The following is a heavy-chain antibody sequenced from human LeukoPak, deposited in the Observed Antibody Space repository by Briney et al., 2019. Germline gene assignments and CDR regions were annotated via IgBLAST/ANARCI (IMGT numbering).Heavy chain of an antibody. J-gene: IGHJ4*02. D-gene: IGHD6-13*01. CDR2: ISGSNGNT. V-gene: IGHV1-18*01. CDR3: AKDHVGTWSDGDY. CDR1: SYTFTRYG. Sequence: ASVKVSCKASSYTFTRYGISWVRQAPGQGLEWMGWISGSNGNTNYAQKFLGRVTITADKSTSTAYMELSSLRSEDTAVYYCAKDHVGTWSDGDYWGQGTLVTVSS.